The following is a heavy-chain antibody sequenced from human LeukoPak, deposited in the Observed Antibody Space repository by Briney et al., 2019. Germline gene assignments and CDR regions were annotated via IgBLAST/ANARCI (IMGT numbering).Heavy chain of an antibody. CDR2: INPNSGGT. CDR3: ARSRYCSSTSCYPLDFDY. D-gene: IGHD2-2*01. Sequence: ASVKVSCKASGYTFTCYYMHWVRQAPGQGLEWMGWINPNSGGTNYAQKFQGRVTMTRDTSISTAYMELSRLRSDDTAVYYCARSRYCSSTSCYPLDFDYWGQGTLVTVSS. V-gene: IGHV1-2*02. CDR1: GYTFTCYY. J-gene: IGHJ4*02.